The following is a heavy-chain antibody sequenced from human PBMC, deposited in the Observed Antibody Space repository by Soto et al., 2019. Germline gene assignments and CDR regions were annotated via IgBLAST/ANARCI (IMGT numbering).Heavy chain of an antibody. CDR3: AVSDYNGSSGYYGHY. CDR2: IIPIFGTA. D-gene: IGHD3-22*01. CDR1: GGTFSSYA. V-gene: IGHV1-69*13. Sequence: GASVKVSCKASGGTFSSYAISWVRQAPGQGLEWMGGIIPIFGTANYAQKFQGRVTITADESTSTAYMELSSLRSEDTAVYYCAVSDYNGSSGYYGHYWGQGTLVTVSS. J-gene: IGHJ4*02.